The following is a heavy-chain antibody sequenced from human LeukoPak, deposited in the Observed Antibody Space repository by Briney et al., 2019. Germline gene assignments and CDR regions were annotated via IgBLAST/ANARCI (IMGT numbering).Heavy chain of an antibody. CDR3: ARSDYGDYVNY. J-gene: IGHJ4*02. CDR2: IYYSGST. Sequence: SETLSLTCTVSGGSISSYYWSWIRQPPGKGLEWIGYIYYSGSTNYNPSLKSRVTISVDTSKNQFSLKLSSVTAADTAVYYCARSDYGDYVNYWGQGTLVSVSS. CDR1: GGSISSYY. D-gene: IGHD4-17*01. V-gene: IGHV4-59*08.